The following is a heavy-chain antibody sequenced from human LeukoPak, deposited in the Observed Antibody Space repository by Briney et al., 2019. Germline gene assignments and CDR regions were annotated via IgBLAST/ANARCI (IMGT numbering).Heavy chain of an antibody. CDR3: ARDDGVLGLDY. D-gene: IGHD3-3*01. Sequence: GGSLRLSCAASGFTFSSYEMNWVCQAPGKGLEWVSYISSSGSTIYYADSVKGRFTISRDNAKNSLYLQMNSLRAEDTAVYYCARDDGVLGLDYWGQGTLVTVSS. J-gene: IGHJ4*02. CDR2: ISSSGSTI. V-gene: IGHV3-48*03. CDR1: GFTFSSYE.